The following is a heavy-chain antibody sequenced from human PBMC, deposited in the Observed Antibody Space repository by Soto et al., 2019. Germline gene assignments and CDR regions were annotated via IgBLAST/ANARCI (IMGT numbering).Heavy chain of an antibody. D-gene: IGHD2-2*01. CDR1: GYTFTSYG. CDR3: ARRFCSSTGCDPFHY. V-gene: IGHV1-18*01. J-gene: IGHJ4*02. Sequence: QVQLVQSGAEVKKPGASVQVSCKASGYTFTSYGIGWVRQAPGLGLEWMGWTSACRDETNYAQSVQGRVTMTTDTSTIKAYMERRSVRSDDTAVYYCARRFCSSTGCDPFHYWVQGTMVTVSS. CDR2: TSACRDET.